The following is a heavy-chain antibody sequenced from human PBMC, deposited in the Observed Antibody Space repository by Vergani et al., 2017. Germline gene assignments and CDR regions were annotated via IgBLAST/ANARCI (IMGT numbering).Heavy chain of an antibody. CDR2: IYHSGST. Sequence: QLQLQESASGLVKPSQTLSLTCAVSGGSIGSGGYSWSWIRQPPGKGLEWIGYIYHSGSTYYNPSLKSRVTISVDRSKNQFSLKLSSVTAADTAVYYCARDLGGSPPDYYYNMDVWGKGTTVTVSS. D-gene: IGHD1-26*01. CDR3: ARDLGGSPPDYYYNMDV. V-gene: IGHV4-30-2*01. CDR1: GGSIGSGGYS. J-gene: IGHJ6*03.